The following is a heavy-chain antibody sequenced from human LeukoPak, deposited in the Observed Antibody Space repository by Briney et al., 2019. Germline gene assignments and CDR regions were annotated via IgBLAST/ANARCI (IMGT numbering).Heavy chain of an antibody. Sequence: GRSLRLSCAASGFTFDDYAMHWVRQAPGKGLEWVSGISWNSGSIGYADSVKGRFTISRDNAKNSLYLQMNSLRAEDTALYYCAKDGLRGSGAKYYYYYMDVWGKGTTVTISS. V-gene: IGHV3-9*01. CDR3: AKDGLRGSGAKYYYYYMDV. D-gene: IGHD3-10*01. CDR1: GFTFDDYA. J-gene: IGHJ6*03. CDR2: ISWNSGSI.